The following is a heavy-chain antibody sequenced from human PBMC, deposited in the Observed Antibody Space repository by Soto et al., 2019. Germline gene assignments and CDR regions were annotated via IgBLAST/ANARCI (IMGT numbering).Heavy chain of an antibody. CDR1: GYTFTSYG. Sequence: ASVKVSCKASGYTFTSYGISWVRQAPGQGLAWMGWSSAYNGNTNYAQKLKGRVTMTTDTSTSTAYMELRSLRSDDTAVYYCARRMQQLVFYYYYGMDVWGQGATVTVS. J-gene: IGHJ6*02. CDR2: SSAYNGNT. V-gene: IGHV1-18*01. CDR3: ARRMQQLVFYYYYGMDV. D-gene: IGHD6-6*01.